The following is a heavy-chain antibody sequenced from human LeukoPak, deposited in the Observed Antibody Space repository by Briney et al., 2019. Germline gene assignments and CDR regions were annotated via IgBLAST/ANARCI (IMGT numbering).Heavy chain of an antibody. D-gene: IGHD3-22*01. V-gene: IGHV3-23*01. CDR2: ITSSGDST. Sequence: GGSLRLSCAASGFTFSSYGIRSVRQSPGKGLGWVSAITSSGDSTYYADSVKGRFTISRDNSKNTVYLQMNSLRAEDLGVYHCAKYSEDDNSRYYGFEYWGQGALVTVSS. CDR1: GFTFSSYG. J-gene: IGHJ4*02. CDR3: AKYSEDDNSRYYGFEY.